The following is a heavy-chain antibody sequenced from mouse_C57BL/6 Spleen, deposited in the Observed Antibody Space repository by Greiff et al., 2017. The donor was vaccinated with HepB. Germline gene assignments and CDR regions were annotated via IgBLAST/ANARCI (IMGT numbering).Heavy chain of an antibody. V-gene: IGHV1-52*01. CDR1: GYTFTSYW. J-gene: IGHJ1*03. Sequence: QVQLQQPGAELVRPGSSVKLSCKASGYTFTSYWMHWVKQRPIQGLEWIGNIDPSDSETHYNQKFKDKATLTVDKSSSTAYMQLSSLTSEDSAVYYWARFYYGSSYGYFDVWGTGTTVTVSS. CDR2: IDPSDSET. D-gene: IGHD1-1*01. CDR3: ARFYYGSSYGYFDV.